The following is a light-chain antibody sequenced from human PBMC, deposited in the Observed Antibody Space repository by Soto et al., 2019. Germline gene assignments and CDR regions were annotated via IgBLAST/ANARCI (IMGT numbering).Light chain of an antibody. V-gene: IGKV3-11*01. CDR2: DAS. CDR1: QSVSSY. J-gene: IGKJ5*01. CDR3: QQRSNWPIT. Sequence: EIMLSHSPDTLSLSTGERAALSCLASQSVSSYLAWYQQKPGQAPRLLIYDASNRATGIPARFSGSGSGTDFTLTISSLEPEDFAVYYCQQRSNWPITFGQGTLLEIK.